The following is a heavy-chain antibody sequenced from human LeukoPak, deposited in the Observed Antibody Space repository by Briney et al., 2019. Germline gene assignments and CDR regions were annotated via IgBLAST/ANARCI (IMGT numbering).Heavy chain of an antibody. Sequence: GSSLRLSCAASGFTFSSYWMSWVRQAPGKGLEWVANIKHDGSEKYYVDSVKGRFTVSRDNAKDSLYLQMNSLRDEDTAVYYCARDLISGDYTFDYWGQGALVTVSS. V-gene: IGHV3-7*01. CDR3: ARDLISGDYTFDY. CDR2: IKHDGSEK. CDR1: GFTFSSYW. J-gene: IGHJ4*02. D-gene: IGHD4-11*01.